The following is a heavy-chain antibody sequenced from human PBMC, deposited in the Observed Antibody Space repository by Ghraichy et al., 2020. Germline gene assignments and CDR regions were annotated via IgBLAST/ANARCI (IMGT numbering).Heavy chain of an antibody. J-gene: IGHJ6*02. Sequence: ETLSLTCTVSGGSISSYYWSWIRQPPGKGLEWIGYIYYSGSTNYNPSLKSRVTISVDTSKNQFSLKLSSVTAADTAVYYCAREGSYDWDGYGMDVWGQGTTVTVSS. CDR2: IYYSGST. D-gene: IGHD5-12*01. CDR3: AREGSYDWDGYGMDV. V-gene: IGHV4-59*01. CDR1: GGSISSYY.